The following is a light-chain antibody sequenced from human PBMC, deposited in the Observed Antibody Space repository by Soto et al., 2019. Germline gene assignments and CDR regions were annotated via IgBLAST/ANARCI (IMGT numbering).Light chain of an antibody. CDR3: QQYDTSPGT. J-gene: IGKJ1*01. CDR2: GAS. Sequence: EIVLTQSPGTLSLSPGERATLSCRARQRVRSRYLAWYQQKPGRAPRLLSYGASNRATGIPDRFSGSGSGTDFTLTVSRLEPADFAVYFCQQYDTSPGTFGQGTKVEIK. V-gene: IGKV3-20*01. CDR1: QRVRSRY.